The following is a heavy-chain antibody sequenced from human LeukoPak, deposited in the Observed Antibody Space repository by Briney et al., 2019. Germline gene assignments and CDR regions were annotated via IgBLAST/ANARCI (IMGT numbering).Heavy chain of an antibody. D-gene: IGHD3-16*02. J-gene: IGHJ4*02. CDR2: ISSNGGST. Sequence: GGSLRLSCSASGFTFSSYTIHWVRQAPGKGLEYVSGISSNGGSTYYADSVEGRFNISRDNSKNTLYLQMSSLRPEDTSVYYCVRGGVIIIQHFDYWGQGTLSPSPQ. V-gene: IGHV3-64D*09. CDR3: VRGGVIIIQHFDY. CDR1: GFTFSSYT.